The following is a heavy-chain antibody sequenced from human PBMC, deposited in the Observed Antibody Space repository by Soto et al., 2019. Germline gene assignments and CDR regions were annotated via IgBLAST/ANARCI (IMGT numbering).Heavy chain of an antibody. CDR3: ATEKPGEYYYYAMDV. Sequence: PGGSLRLSCAASGFTFSNYAMPWVRQAPGKGLEWLAVISHDKTNKYYADSVKGRCTISRDNSKNMLYLQVNSLTTDDTAVYYCATEKPGEYYYYAMDVWGQGNTVTVSS. D-gene: IGHD1-26*01. CDR1: GFTFSNYA. J-gene: IGHJ6*02. CDR2: ISHDKTNK. V-gene: IGHV3-30-3*01.